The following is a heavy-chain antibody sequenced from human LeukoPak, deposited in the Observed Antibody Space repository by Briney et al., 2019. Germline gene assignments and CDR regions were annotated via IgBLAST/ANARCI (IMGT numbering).Heavy chain of an antibody. CDR3: AKGYYDFWSGYYHFDY. CDR1: GFTFRSYA. CDR2: FTGSGDST. J-gene: IGHJ4*02. V-gene: IGHV3-23*01. Sequence: GGSLRLSCAASGFTFRSYAMSWVRQAPGKGLEWVSAFTGSGDSTYYADSVKGRFTISRDNSKNTLFLQMNSLRAEDTAVYYCAKGYYDFWSGYYHFDYWGQGTLVTVSS. D-gene: IGHD3-3*01.